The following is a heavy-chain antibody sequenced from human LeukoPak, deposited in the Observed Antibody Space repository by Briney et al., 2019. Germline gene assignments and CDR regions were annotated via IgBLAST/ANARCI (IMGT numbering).Heavy chain of an antibody. J-gene: IGHJ4*02. CDR1: GFTFDDYA. CDR2: ISWNSGSI. D-gene: IGHD6-13*01. CDR3: AKDSGSWYTKGLDY. Sequence: GSSLRLSCAASGFTFDDYAMDWVRQAPGKGLEWVSGISWNSGSIGYADSVKGRFTISRDNAKNSLYLQMNSLRAEDTAFYYCAKDSGSWYTKGLDYWGQGTLVTVSS. V-gene: IGHV3-9*01.